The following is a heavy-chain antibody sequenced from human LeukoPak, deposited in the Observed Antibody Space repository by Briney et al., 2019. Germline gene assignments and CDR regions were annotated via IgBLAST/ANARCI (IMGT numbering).Heavy chain of an antibody. V-gene: IGHV3-30*18. D-gene: IGHD3-22*01. CDR2: ISYDGSNK. Sequence: PGRSLRLSCAASGFTFSSYGMHWVRQAPGKGLEWVAVISYDGSNKYYADSVKGRFTISRDNSKNTLYLQMNSLRTEDTAIYYCAKEDVVVITIRYFQHWGQGNLVTVSS. J-gene: IGHJ1*01. CDR3: AKEDVVVITIRYFQH. CDR1: GFTFSSYG.